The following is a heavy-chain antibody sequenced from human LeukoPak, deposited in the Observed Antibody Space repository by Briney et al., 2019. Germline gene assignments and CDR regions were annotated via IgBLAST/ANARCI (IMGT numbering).Heavy chain of an antibody. V-gene: IGHV3-23*01. D-gene: IGHD1-26*01. J-gene: IGHJ4*02. Sequence: PGGSLRLSCAASGFTFRNYGMTWVRQAPGEGLVWVSTIRSGGNTFYADSVKGRFTISRDDSKNTLFLQMDSLGDEDTAIYYCAKAHSGSFFDYWGQGALVAVSS. CDR1: GFTFRNYG. CDR3: AKAHSGSFFDY. CDR2: IRSGGNT.